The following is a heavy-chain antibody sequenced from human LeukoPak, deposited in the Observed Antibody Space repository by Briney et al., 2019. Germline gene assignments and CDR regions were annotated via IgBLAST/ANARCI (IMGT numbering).Heavy chain of an antibody. D-gene: IGHD3-10*01. CDR3: ARDSKGYYGSGS. J-gene: IGHJ4*02. Sequence: PGGSLRLSCAASGFTFSSYAMHWVRQAPGKGLEWVAVISYDGSNKYYADSVKGRFTISRDNAKNSLYLQMNSLRAEDTAVYYCARDSKGYYGSGSWGQGTLVTVSS. V-gene: IGHV3-30-3*01. CDR2: ISYDGSNK. CDR1: GFTFSSYA.